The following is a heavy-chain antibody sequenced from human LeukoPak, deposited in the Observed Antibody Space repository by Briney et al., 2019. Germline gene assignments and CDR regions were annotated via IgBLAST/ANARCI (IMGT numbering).Heavy chain of an antibody. J-gene: IGHJ3*02. D-gene: IGHD6-13*01. Sequence: GASVKVSCKASGYTFTGYYMHWVRQAPGQGLEWMGWINPNGGGTNYAQKFQGRVTMTRDTSISTAYMELSRLRSDDTAVYYCARAYSSSWLRFYDAFDIWGQGTMVTVSS. CDR3: ARAYSSSWLRFYDAFDI. V-gene: IGHV1-2*02. CDR1: GYTFTGYY. CDR2: INPNGGGT.